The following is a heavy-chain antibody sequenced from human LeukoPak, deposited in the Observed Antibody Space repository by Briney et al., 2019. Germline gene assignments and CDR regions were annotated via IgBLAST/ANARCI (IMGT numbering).Heavy chain of an antibody. Sequence: PSETLPLTCTVSGGSISSYYWSWIRQPPGKGLEWIGYIYYSGSTNYNPSLKSRVTISVDTSKNQFSLKLSSVTAADTAVYYCARGIAVAGTDYYYYYMDVWGKGTTVTVSS. CDR2: IYYSGST. J-gene: IGHJ6*03. CDR3: ARGIAVAGTDYYYYYMDV. CDR1: GGSISSYY. V-gene: IGHV4-59*01. D-gene: IGHD6-19*01.